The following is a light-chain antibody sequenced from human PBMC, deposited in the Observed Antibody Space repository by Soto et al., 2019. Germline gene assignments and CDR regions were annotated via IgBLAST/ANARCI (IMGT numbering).Light chain of an antibody. CDR1: QSVSTY. Sequence: DIQITQSPSSLSTSVGDRVTITCRTSQSVSTYLNWYQQRPGKAPKLLIYAASSLESGVPSRFSGSGFGTDFTPPISSLQPEDFATYYCQGGSTLLTCGGATRVVIK. CDR3: QGGSTLLT. J-gene: IGKJ4*01. CDR2: AAS. V-gene: IGKV1-39*02.